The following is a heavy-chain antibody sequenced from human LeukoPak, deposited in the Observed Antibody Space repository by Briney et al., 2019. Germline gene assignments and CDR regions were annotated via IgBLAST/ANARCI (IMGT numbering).Heavy chain of an antibody. CDR1: GYTFTGHY. J-gene: IGHJ5*02. V-gene: IGHV1-2*02. CDR3: ARDRSLLWRQATWFDP. Sequence: ASVKVSCKSSGYTFTGHYLHWVRQAPGQGLEWMGWINPNSGGTKYAQKVQGRVTMTRDTSISTAYMELSRLTSDDTAVYYCARDRSLLWRQATWFDPWGQGTLVTVSS. CDR2: INPNSGGT. D-gene: IGHD3-10*01.